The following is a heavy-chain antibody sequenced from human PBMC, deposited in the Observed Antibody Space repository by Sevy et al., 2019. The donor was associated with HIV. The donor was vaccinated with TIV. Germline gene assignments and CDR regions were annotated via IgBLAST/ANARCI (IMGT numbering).Heavy chain of an antibody. CDR1: GFTFSDYY. CDR3: AGGKYWFDP. Sequence: GGYLRLSCAASGFTFSDYYWGWIRQAPGKGLERVSHISPSAKTTNYADSVEGRFTISRDNAKKSLYLQMNSLRAEDTPVYYCAGGKYWFDPWGQGTLVSVSS. CDR2: ISPSAKTT. J-gene: IGHJ5*02. V-gene: IGHV3-11*04.